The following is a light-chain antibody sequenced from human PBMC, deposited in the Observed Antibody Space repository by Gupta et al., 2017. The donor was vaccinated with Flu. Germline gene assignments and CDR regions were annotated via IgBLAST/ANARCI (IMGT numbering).Light chain of an antibody. J-gene: IGKJ2*01. CDR2: GAS. CDR3: QQRSNWYT. Sequence: PWEGATLSCRASQSVSSFIAWYQQKPGQAPRLLIYGASNRATGIPARFSGSGSGTDCTLAISSLEPEDFAVYYCQQRSNWYTFGQGTKLEIK. V-gene: IGKV3-11*01. CDR1: QSVSSF.